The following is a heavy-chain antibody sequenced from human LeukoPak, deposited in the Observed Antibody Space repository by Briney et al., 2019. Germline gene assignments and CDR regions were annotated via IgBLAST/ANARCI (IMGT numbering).Heavy chain of an antibody. CDR3: ARGLRFLEWLWPGSAFDI. Sequence: ASVKVSCKASGYTFTSYGISWVRQAPGQGLEWMGIINPSGGSTSYAQKFQGRVTMTRDTSTSTVYMELSSLRSEDTAVYYCARGLRFLEWLWPGSAFDIWGQGTMVTVSS. CDR2: INPSGGST. V-gene: IGHV1-46*01. J-gene: IGHJ3*02. D-gene: IGHD3-3*01. CDR1: GYTFTSYG.